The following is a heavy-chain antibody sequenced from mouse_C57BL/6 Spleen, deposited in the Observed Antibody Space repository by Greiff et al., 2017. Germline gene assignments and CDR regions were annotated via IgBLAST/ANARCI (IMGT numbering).Heavy chain of an antibody. Sequence: VQLQESGAELVKPGASVKISCKASGYAFSSYWMNWVKQRPGKGLEGIGQIYPGDGDTNYNGKFKGKATLTADKSSSTAYMQLSSLTSEDSAVYFCARGGIITTMDYWGQGTSVTVSS. J-gene: IGHJ4*01. CDR2: IYPGDGDT. V-gene: IGHV1-80*01. CDR1: GYAFSSYW. D-gene: IGHD1-1*01. CDR3: ARGGIITTMDY.